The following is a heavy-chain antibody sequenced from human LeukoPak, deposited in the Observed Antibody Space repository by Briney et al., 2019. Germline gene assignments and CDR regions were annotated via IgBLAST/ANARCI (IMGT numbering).Heavy chain of an antibody. CDR1: GFTFSTYG. Sequence: QAGGSLRLSCEASGFTFSTYGMSWVRQAPGKGLEWVSGIGGSGTRTYYADSVKGRFTISRDNSKNTLYLQMNSLRDEDTAVYYCAKDSHWILFDDWGQGTLVTVSS. CDR2: IGGSGTRT. D-gene: IGHD2-2*03. CDR3: AKDSHWILFDD. J-gene: IGHJ4*02. V-gene: IGHV3-23*01.